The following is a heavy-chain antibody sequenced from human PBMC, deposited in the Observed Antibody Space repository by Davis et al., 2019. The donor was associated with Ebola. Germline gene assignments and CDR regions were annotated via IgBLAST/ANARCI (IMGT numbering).Heavy chain of an antibody. CDR2: IYYSGST. D-gene: IGHD6-13*01. V-gene: IGHV4-59*12. J-gene: IGHJ6*02. CDR3: ARDGIAAAGTVYGMDV. CDR1: GGSFSGYY. Sequence: PSETLSLTCAVYGGSFSGYYWSWIRQPPGKGLEWIGYIYYSGSTNYNPSLKSRVTISVDKSKNQFSLKLSSVTAADTAVYYCARDGIAAAGTVYGMDVWGQGTTVTVSS.